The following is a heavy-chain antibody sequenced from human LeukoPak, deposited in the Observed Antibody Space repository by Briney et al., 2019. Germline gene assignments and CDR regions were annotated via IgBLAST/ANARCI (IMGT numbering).Heavy chain of an antibody. Sequence: PSETLSLTCTVSGGSISSYYWSWIRQPPGKGLEWIGYIYYSGSTNYNPSLKSRVTISVDTSKNQFSLKLSSVTAADTAVYYCARQLWFGEYYFDYWGQGTLVTVSS. CDR2: IYYSGST. CDR1: GGSISSYY. CDR3: ARQLWFGEYYFDY. J-gene: IGHJ4*02. D-gene: IGHD3-10*01. V-gene: IGHV4-59*01.